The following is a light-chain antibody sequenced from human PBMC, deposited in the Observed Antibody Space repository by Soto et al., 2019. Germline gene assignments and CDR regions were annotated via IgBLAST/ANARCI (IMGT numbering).Light chain of an antibody. V-gene: IGKV1-9*01. Sequence: DIQLTQSPSFLSASVGDRVTITCRASQGISSYLAWYQQKPGKAPKLLIYAASTLQSGVPSRFSGSGSGTEINLSTSSLQPENFANYYFEEPKSYPHTFGQGTKLEIK. CDR1: QGISSY. J-gene: IGKJ2*01. CDR3: EEPKSYPHT. CDR2: AAS.